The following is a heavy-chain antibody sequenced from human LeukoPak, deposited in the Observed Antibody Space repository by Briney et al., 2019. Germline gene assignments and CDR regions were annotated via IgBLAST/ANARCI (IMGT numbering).Heavy chain of an antibody. Sequence: SETLSLTCAVSGYSISNSYYWGWLRQPPGKGLEWIGSIYHTGGTYYNPSLKSRVTISIDTSKNQFSLNLSSVTAADTAVYYCARDAHTYYYDTSGYYFEYWGQGALVTVSS. V-gene: IGHV4-38-2*02. CDR1: GYSISNSYY. J-gene: IGHJ4*02. D-gene: IGHD3-22*01. CDR2: IYHTGGT. CDR3: ARDAHTYYYDTSGYYFEY.